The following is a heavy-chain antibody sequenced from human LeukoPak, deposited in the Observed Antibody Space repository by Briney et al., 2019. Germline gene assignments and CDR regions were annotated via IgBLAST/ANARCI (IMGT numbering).Heavy chain of an antibody. CDR3: ARVGNDKVWVDETTDY. CDR1: GFTFNSYS. V-gene: IGHV3-21*01. CDR2: ISTSSSYI. J-gene: IGHJ4*02. Sequence: GGSLRLSCAASGFTFNSYSMNWVRRAPGKGLEWVSSISTSSSYIYYADSVKGRFTISRDNAKNSLYLQMNSLRAEDTAVYYCARVGNDKVWVDETTDYWGQGTLVTVSS. D-gene: IGHD1-1*01.